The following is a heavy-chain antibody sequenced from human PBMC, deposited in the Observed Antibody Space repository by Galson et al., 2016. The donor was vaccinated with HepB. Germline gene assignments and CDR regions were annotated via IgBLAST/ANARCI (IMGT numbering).Heavy chain of an antibody. D-gene: IGHD1-26*01. CDR2: IFYSGST. CDR1: GGSISSGGYY. CDR3: ARRPGSMGGTSCWFDP. J-gene: IGHJ5*01. V-gene: IGHV4-31*03. Sequence: TLSLTCSVSGGSISSGGYYWSWIRQHPGKGLEWIGYIFYSGSTYYNPSLKSRVTMSVDTPKNQFSLKLSSVTAADTAVYYCARRPGSMGGTSCWFDPWGRGTLVTVSS.